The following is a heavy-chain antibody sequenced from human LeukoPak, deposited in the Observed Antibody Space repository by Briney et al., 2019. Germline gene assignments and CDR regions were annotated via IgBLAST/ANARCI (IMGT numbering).Heavy chain of an antibody. D-gene: IGHD1-26*01. V-gene: IGHV4-59*01. Sequence: SETLSLTCAVSGVSISSYCWSWIRQPPGKGLEWVSYIYYSGGTKYNPSPKSRVTTSSETSKNQSSLKLSTMTAADTAVYYWARDRATDRGLDYWGQGTLVTVSS. CDR3: ARDRATDRGLDY. CDR2: IYYSGGT. J-gene: IGHJ4*02. CDR1: GVSISSYC.